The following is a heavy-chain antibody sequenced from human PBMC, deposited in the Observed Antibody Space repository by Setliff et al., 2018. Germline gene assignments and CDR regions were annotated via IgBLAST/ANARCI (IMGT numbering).Heavy chain of an antibody. Sequence: PGGSLRLSCAASGFTFSNAWMSWVRQAPGKGLEWVSGINWNGGSTYYADSVKGRFTISRDNSKNTLYLQMNSLRAEDTAVYYCANLNLGRYCSGGSCPYGMDVWGQGTTVSVSS. CDR2: INWNGGST. D-gene: IGHD2-15*01. CDR3: ANLNLGRYCSGGSCPYGMDV. V-gene: IGHV3-23*01. J-gene: IGHJ6*02. CDR1: GFTFSNAW.